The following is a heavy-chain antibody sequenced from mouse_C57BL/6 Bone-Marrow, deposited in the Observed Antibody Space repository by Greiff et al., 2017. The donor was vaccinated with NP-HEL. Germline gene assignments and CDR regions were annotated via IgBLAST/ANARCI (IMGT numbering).Heavy chain of an antibody. CDR3: TEVTSDYYAMDY. CDR1: GFNIKDDY. Sequence: EVQLVESGAELVRPGASVKLSCTASGFNIKDDYMHWVKQRPEQGLEWIGWIDPENGDTEYASKFQGKATITADTSSNTAYLQLSSLTSEDTAVYYCTEVTSDYYAMDYWGQGTSVTVSS. V-gene: IGHV14-4*01. J-gene: IGHJ4*01. D-gene: IGHD2-2*01. CDR2: IDPENGDT.